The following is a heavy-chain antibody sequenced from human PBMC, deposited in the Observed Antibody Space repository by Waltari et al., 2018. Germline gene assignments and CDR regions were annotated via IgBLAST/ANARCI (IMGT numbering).Heavy chain of an antibody. Sequence: QVQLVESGGGVVQPGGSLRLSCAASGFTFSSYGMHWVRQAPGKGLEWVAVISYDGSNKYYADSVKGRFTISRDNSKNTLYLQMNSLRAEDTAVYYCAREGVGDVDYAGGFDYWGQGTLVTVSS. CDR2: ISYDGSNK. CDR1: GFTFSSYG. CDR3: AREGVGDVDYAGGFDY. D-gene: IGHD4-17*01. V-gene: IGHV3-30*19. J-gene: IGHJ4*02.